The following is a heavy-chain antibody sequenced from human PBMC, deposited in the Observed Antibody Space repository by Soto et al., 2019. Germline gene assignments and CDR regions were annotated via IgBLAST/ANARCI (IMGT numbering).Heavy chain of an antibody. CDR3: ARGSSWSYFDY. J-gene: IGHJ4*02. V-gene: IGHV1-3*04. D-gene: IGHD6-13*01. Sequence: QVQLVQSGAEVKKPGASVKVSCKASGYTFTSYAIHWVRQAPGQRLEWMGWINTAKDNTKYSQKFQGRVTITRDTSASIVYMELSSLRSEDSAVYYWARGSSWSYFDYWGQGTLVTVSS. CDR2: INTAKDNT. CDR1: GYTFTSYA.